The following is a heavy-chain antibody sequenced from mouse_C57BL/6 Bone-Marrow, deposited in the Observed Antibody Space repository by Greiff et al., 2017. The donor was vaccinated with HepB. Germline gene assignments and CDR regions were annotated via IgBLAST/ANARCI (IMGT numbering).Heavy chain of an antibody. J-gene: IGHJ2*01. Sequence: EVQLQESGPVLVKPGASVKMSCKASGYTFTDYYMNWVKQSHGKSLEWIGVINPYNGGTSYNQKFKGKATLTVVKSSSTAYMELNSLTSEDSAVYYCASHYRLLKDYFDYWGQGTTLTVSS. D-gene: IGHD2-10*01. V-gene: IGHV1-19*01. CDR1: GYTFTDYY. CDR2: INPYNGGT. CDR3: ASHYRLLKDYFDY.